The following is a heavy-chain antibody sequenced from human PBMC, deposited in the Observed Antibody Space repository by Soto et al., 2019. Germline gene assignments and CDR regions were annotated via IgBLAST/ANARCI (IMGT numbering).Heavy chain of an antibody. CDR2: IYPGDSDT. CDR3: VRLNCSGGSCYYFDY. D-gene: IGHD2-15*01. Sequence: GESLKISCKGSGYSFTSYWIGWVRQMPGKGLEWMGIIYPGDSDTRYSPSFQGQVTISADKSISTAYLQWSSLKASDTAMYYCVRLNCSGGSCYYFDYWGQGTLVTVSS. J-gene: IGHJ4*02. V-gene: IGHV5-51*01. CDR1: GYSFTSYW.